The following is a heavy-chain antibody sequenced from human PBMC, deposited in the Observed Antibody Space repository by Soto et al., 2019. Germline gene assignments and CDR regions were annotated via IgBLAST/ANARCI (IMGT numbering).Heavy chain of an antibody. CDR2: IPYDGSNK. CDR1: KFTCTRYA. V-gene: IGHV3-30-3*01. CDR3: ARVSIEGYSGYDLSWDFDY. D-gene: IGHD5-12*01. Sequence: LTLSCTVAKFTCTRYAMHCVRQAQGKGLEWVTVIPYDGSNKYYADSVKGRFTISRDNSKNTLYLQMNSLRSEDTAVYYCARVSIEGYSGYDLSWDFDYWGRGTLVTVSS. J-gene: IGHJ4*02.